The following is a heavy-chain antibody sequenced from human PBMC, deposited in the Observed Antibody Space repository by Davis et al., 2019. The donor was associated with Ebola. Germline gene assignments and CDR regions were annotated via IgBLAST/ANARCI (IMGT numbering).Heavy chain of an antibody. J-gene: IGHJ6*02. Sequence: SGTLSLTCAVYGGSFSGYYWSWIRQPPGKGLEWIGEINHSGSTNYNPSLKSRVTIPVDTSKNQFSLKLSSVTAADTAVYYCARGPTVTGMDVWGQGTTVTVSS. CDR3: ARGPTVTGMDV. D-gene: IGHD4-17*01. CDR2: INHSGST. V-gene: IGHV4-34*01. CDR1: GGSFSGYY.